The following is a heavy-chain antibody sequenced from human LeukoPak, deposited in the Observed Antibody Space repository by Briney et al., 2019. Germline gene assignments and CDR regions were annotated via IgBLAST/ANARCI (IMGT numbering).Heavy chain of an antibody. Sequence: PSETLSLTCTVSGGSISSSSYYWGWIRQPPGKGLEWIGSIYYSGSTYYNPSLKSRVTISVDTSKNQFSLKLSSVTAADTAVYYCARDLPYCSGGSCYYWFDPWGQGTLVTVSS. D-gene: IGHD2-15*01. CDR1: GGSISSSSYY. V-gene: IGHV4-39*07. CDR2: IYYSGST. CDR3: ARDLPYCSGGSCYYWFDP. J-gene: IGHJ5*02.